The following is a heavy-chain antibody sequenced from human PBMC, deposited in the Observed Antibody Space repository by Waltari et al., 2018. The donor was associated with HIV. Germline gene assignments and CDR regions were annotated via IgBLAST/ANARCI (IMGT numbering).Heavy chain of an antibody. CDR3: ARDYYGMVV. V-gene: IGHV3-48*04. J-gene: IGHJ6*02. CDR2: IISSSSTI. CDR1: GFTFSSYS. Sequence: EVQLVESGGGLVQPGGSLRLSCAASGFTFSSYSMNWVRQAPGKGLECVSYIISSSSTIYYADSVKCLFTISRDNVKYSLYLQMNSLIAEYTAVYYCARDYYGMVVWCQGTTFSVS.